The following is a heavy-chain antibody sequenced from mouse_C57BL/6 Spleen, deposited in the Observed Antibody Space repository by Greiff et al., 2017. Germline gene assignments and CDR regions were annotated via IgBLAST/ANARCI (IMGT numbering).Heavy chain of an antibody. D-gene: IGHD2-12*01. CDR2: IDPSDSET. Sequence: VQLQQPGAELVRPGSSVKLSCKASGYTFTSYWMHWVKQRPIQGLEWIGNIDPSDSETHYNQKFKDKATFTVDKSSSTAYMQLSSLTSEDSAVYYCARLRYYAMDYWGQGTSVTVSS. CDR1: GYTFTSYW. J-gene: IGHJ4*01. CDR3: ARLRYYAMDY. V-gene: IGHV1-52*01.